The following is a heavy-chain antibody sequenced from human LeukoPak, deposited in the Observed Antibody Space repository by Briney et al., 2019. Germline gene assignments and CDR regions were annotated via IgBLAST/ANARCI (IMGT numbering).Heavy chain of an antibody. CDR2: IYHSGNT. CDR1: GGSVSSGSSF. V-gene: IGHV4-61*01. D-gene: IGHD3-22*01. J-gene: IGHJ4*02. Sequence: SETLSLTCTVSGGSVSSGSSFWSWIRQPPGKGLEWIGYIYHSGNTNYNPSLKSRVTISVDASKSQLSLRLNSVTAADTAVYYCARDRNYYDSSGYYFANWGQGTLVTVSS. CDR3: ARDRNYYDSSGYYFAN.